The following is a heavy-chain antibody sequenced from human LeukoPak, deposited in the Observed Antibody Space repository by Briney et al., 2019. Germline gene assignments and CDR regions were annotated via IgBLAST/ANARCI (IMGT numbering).Heavy chain of an antibody. CDR1: GFTFSNYG. CDR2: ISGSGGST. J-gene: IGHJ4*02. CDR3: AIGDSSGSPLPVDY. V-gene: IGHV3-23*01. D-gene: IGHD6-19*01. Sequence: GGSLRLSCAASGFTFSNYGMSWVRQAPGKGLEWVSVISGSGGSTYYADSVKGRFTISRDNSKNTLYLQMNSLRAEDTAVYYCAIGDSSGSPLPVDYWGQGTLVTVSS.